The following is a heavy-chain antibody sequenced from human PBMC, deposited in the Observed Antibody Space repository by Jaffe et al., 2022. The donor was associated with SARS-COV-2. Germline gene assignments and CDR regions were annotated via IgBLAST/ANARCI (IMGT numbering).Heavy chain of an antibody. D-gene: IGHD3-10*01. CDR2: IYTSGST. Sequence: QVQLQESGPGLVKPSQTLSLTCTVSGGSISSGSYYWSWIRQPAGKGLEWIGRIYTSGSTNYNPSLKSRVTISVDTSKNQFSLKLSSVTAADTAVYYCARAPSVLLWFGESPAEGGMDVWGQGTTVTVSS. J-gene: IGHJ6*02. CDR1: GGSISSGSYY. V-gene: IGHV4-61*02. CDR3: ARAPSVLLWFGESPAEGGMDV.